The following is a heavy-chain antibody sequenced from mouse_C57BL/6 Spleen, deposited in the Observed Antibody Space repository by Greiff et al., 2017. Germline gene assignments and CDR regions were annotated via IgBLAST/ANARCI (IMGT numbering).Heavy chain of an antibody. CDR3: ACDYYYGSSPFAY. Sequence: EVKLVESGGGLVKPGGSLKLSCAASGFTFSDYGMHWVRQAPEKGLEWVAYISSGSSTIYYADTVKGRFTISRDNATNTLFLQMTRLRSEDTAMYYCACDYYYGSSPFAYWGQGTLVTVSA. CDR2: ISSGSSTI. D-gene: IGHD1-1*01. J-gene: IGHJ3*01. V-gene: IGHV5-17*01. CDR1: GFTFSDYG.